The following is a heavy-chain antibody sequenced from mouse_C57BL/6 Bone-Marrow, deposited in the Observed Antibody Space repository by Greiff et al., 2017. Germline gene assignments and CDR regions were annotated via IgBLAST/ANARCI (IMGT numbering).Heavy chain of an antibody. J-gene: IGHJ3*01. CDR2: ILPGSGST. CDR1: GYTFTGYW. D-gene: IGHD1-1*01. Sequence: VKLQQSGAELMKPGASVKLSCKATGYTFTGYWIEWVKQRPGHGLEWIGEILPGSGSTNYNEKFKGKATFTVDTSSNTAYMQLSSLTTEDSAIYYCARFHYYGSSVACAYWGQGTLVTVSA. CDR3: ARFHYYGSSVACAY. V-gene: IGHV1-9*01.